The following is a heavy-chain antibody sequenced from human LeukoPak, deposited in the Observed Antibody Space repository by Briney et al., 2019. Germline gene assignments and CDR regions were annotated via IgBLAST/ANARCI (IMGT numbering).Heavy chain of an antibody. D-gene: IGHD6-13*01. Sequence: SETLSLTCTVSGGSISSSHYYWGWIRQPPGKGLEWIGRIYTSGSTNYNPSLKSRVTMSVDTSKSQFSLKLSSVTAADTAVYYCARDRPVTLEQQLVLDWFDPWGQGTLVTVSS. CDR3: ARDRPVTLEQQLVLDWFDP. CDR2: IYTSGST. V-gene: IGHV4-39*07. J-gene: IGHJ5*02. CDR1: GGSISSSHYY.